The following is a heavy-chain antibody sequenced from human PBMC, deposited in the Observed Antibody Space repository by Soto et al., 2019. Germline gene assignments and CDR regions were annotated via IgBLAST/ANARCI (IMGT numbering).Heavy chain of an antibody. CDR1: SGSISSSNW. D-gene: IGHD4-17*01. Sequence: QVQLQESGPGLVKPSGTLSLTCAVSSGSISSSNWWSWVRQPPGKGLEWIGEIYHSGSTNYNPSLQSRVTISVDKSRNQFSLKLSSVTAADTAVYYCAREPESHDYGDFAFDYWGQGTLVTVSS. CDR3: AREPESHDYGDFAFDY. CDR2: IYHSGST. J-gene: IGHJ4*02. V-gene: IGHV4-4*02.